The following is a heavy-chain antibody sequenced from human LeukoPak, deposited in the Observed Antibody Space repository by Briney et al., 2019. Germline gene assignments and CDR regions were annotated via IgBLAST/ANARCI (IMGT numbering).Heavy chain of an antibody. CDR2: ISGSGKNT. V-gene: IGHV3-23*01. CDR3: AKYVFSYGSGSYLAH. J-gene: IGHJ4*02. CDR1: GFTFGDDA. Sequence: GGSLRLSCTAPGFTFGDDAMSWVRQAPGKGLEWLSGISGSGKNTYYADSVKGRFIISRDNPKNTAYLQIHSLGAEDTAVYCCAKYVFSYGSGSYLAHWGQGTQVTVSS. D-gene: IGHD3-10*01.